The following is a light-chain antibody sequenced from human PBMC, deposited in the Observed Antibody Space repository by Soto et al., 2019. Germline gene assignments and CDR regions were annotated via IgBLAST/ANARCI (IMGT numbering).Light chain of an antibody. CDR1: QGIGIT. CDR2: GAS. Sequence: IVMTQSPATLSVSPGERVTLSCRASQGIGITLAGYQQKPGQTPRLLIYGASTRATGIPARFSGSGSGTEFTLTINSLQSEDSAVYYCQRYNDWPLTFGGGTKVEIK. CDR3: QRYNDWPLT. V-gene: IGKV3-15*01. J-gene: IGKJ4*01.